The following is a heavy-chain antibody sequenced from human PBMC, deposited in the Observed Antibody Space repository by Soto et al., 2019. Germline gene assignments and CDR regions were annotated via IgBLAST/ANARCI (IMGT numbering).Heavy chain of an antibody. D-gene: IGHD2-2*01. CDR2: ISPSSIHI. J-gene: IGHJ6*02. CDR3: ARGRREDALPYDYYNMDV. V-gene: IGHV3-48*02. CDR1: GFTFSSYS. Sequence: EVQVVASGGGLVQPGGSLRLSCVGSGFTFSSYSMNWVRQAPGKGLECISYISPSSIHIYYGQSMKGRFTISRDNAQKSVYLVVRSLRDEGTAVYYCARGRREDALPYDYYNMDVWGQGATVLGSS.